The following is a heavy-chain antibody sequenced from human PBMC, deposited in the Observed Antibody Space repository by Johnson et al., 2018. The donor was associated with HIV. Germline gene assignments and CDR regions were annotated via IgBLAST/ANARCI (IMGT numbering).Heavy chain of an antibody. D-gene: IGHD1-26*01. CDR3: ARGRRPWELHGFNAFDI. V-gene: IGHV3-30*04. CDR1: GFTFSSYA. J-gene: IGHJ3*02. Sequence: QVQLVESGGGVVQPGRSLRLSCAASGFTFSSYAMHWVRQAPGKGLEWVTFIRYDGSNKYYADSVKGRFTISRDNSKNTLYLQMNSLRVEDTAVYHCARGRRPWELHGFNAFDIWGQGTMVTVSS. CDR2: IRYDGSNK.